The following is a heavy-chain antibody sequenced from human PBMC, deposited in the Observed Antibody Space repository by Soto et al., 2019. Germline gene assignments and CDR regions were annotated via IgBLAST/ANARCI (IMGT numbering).Heavy chain of an antibody. CDR1: GFTFSSYG. CDR3: ARGGIGYSRSWTCDY. V-gene: IGHV3-33*01. CDR2: IWYDGSNK. D-gene: IGHD6-13*01. J-gene: IGHJ4*02. Sequence: QVQLVESGGGVVQPGRSLRLSCAASGFTFSSYGMHWVRQAPGKGLEWVAVIWYDGSNKYYADSVKGRFTISRDNSKNPLYLQMNSLRAEDTAVYYCARGGIGYSRSWTCDYWGQGTLVTVSS.